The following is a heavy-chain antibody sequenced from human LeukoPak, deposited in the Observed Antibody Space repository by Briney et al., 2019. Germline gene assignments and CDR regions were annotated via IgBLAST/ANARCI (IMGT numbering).Heavy chain of an antibody. J-gene: IGHJ4*02. CDR3: AREDIVVVPARHTGVYFDY. V-gene: IGHV1-69*06. CDR2: IIPIFGTA. D-gene: IGHD2-2*01. Sequence: ASVKVSCKASGGTFSSYAISWVRQAPGQGLEWMGGIIPIFGTANYPQKFQGRVTITADKSTSTAYMELSSLRSEDTAVYYCAREDIVVVPARHTGVYFDYWGQGTLVTVSS. CDR1: GGTFSSYA.